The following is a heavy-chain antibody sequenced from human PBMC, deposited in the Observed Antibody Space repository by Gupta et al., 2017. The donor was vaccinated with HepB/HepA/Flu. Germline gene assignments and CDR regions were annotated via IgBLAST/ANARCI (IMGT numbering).Heavy chain of an antibody. CDR3: ERDHPEERGNSDGRYSETPPYYGMDV. J-gene: IGHJ6*02. V-gene: IGHV4-31*01. Sequence: VQLQEAGPGLVKPSHPLSLTCTVSGCSISSGGYYWSWLLQPPGKGLEWIWYIYYSGSNYYNPSLKSLVTISVDTSKPKFSLKLSSVTAAATSVYSWERDHPEERGNSDGRYSETPPYYGMDVWGQGTMVTVSS. CDR1: GCSISSGGYY. CDR2: IYYSGSN. D-gene: IGHD5-18*01.